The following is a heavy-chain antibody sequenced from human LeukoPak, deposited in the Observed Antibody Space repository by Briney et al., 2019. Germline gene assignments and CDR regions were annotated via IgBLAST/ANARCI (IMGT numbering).Heavy chain of an antibody. CDR3: AGHRSGGSQDDAFDI. CDR2: INWNGGST. V-gene: IGHV3-20*04. Sequence: GGSLRLSCAASGFTFDDYGMSWVRQAPGKGLEWVSGINWNGGSTGYADSVKGRFTISRQNAKKSLFLQMNSLRAEDTAVYYCAGHRSGGSQDDAFDIWGQGTLVTVSS. CDR1: GFTFDDYG. J-gene: IGHJ3*02. D-gene: IGHD2-15*01.